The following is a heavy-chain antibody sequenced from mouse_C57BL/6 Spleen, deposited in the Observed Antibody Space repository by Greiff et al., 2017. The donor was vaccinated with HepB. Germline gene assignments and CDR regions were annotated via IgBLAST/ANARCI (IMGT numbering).Heavy chain of an antibody. CDR1: GYTFTSYW. J-gene: IGHJ2*01. CDR2: IDPSDSYT. V-gene: IGHV1-69*01. D-gene: IGHD1-1*01. CDR3: ARGGYGSSYYFDY. Sequence: VQLQQPGAELVMPGASVKLSCKASGYTFTSYWMHWVKQRPGQGLEWIGEIDPSDSYTNYNQKFKGKSTLTVDKSSSTAYMQLRRLTSEDSAVYYCARGGYGSSYYFDYWGQGTTLTVSS.